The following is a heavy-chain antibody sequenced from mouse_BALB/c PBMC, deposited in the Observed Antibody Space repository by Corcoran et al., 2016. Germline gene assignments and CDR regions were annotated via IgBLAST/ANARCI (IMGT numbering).Heavy chain of an antibody. CDR2: INPDSSTI. Sequence: EVKLLESGGGLVQPGGSLKLSCAASGFDFSRYWMSWVRQAPGKGLEWIGEINPDSSTINYTPSLKDKFIISRDNAKNTLYLQMGKVRSEDTALYYCARPAWDVDYAMDYCGQGTSVTVSS. D-gene: IGHD4-1*01. V-gene: IGHV4-1*02. J-gene: IGHJ4*01. CDR1: GFDFSRYW. CDR3: ARPAWDVDYAMDY.